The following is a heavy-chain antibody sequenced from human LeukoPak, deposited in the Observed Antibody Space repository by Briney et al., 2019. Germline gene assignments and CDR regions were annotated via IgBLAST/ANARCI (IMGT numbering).Heavy chain of an antibody. CDR3: AREAVRGDTATLKGAMGY. Sequence: GRSLRLSCAASGFTVSSNYMSWVRQAPGKGLEWVSGIYSGGNTYYADSVKGRFTISRDNSKNTLYLQMNSLRAEDTAIYYCAREAVRGDTATLKGAMGYWGQGTLVTVSS. CDR1: GFTVSSNY. J-gene: IGHJ4*02. D-gene: IGHD5-18*01. CDR2: IYSGGNT. V-gene: IGHV3-53*01.